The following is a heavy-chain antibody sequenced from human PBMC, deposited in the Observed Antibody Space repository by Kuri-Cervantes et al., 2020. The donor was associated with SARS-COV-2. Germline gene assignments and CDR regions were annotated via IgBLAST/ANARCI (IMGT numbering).Heavy chain of an antibody. CDR2: IDSSSYYI. CDR3: ARGGVVTADWYFDL. CDR1: GFTFSGYS. Sequence: GGSLRLSCAASGFTFSGYSMNWIRQAPGKGLEWVASIDSSSYYIYHADSVKGRLTISRDNAKTSLYLQMNSLKPEDTAVYYCARGGVVTADWYFDLWGRGTLVTVSS. J-gene: IGHJ2*01. V-gene: IGHV3-21*01. D-gene: IGHD2-21*02.